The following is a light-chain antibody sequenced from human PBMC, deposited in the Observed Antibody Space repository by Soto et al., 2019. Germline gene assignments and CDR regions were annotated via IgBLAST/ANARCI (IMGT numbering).Light chain of an antibody. Sequence: QSALTQPPSVSGAPGQRVTISCTGSSSNIGAGYDVHWYQQLPGTAPKLLIYGNNNRPSGVPDRFSGSKSGTSASLAITGLQAEDEADYYCQSYDSSLSPVVFGGGTKLTVL. CDR2: GNN. V-gene: IGLV1-40*01. CDR1: SSNIGAGYD. CDR3: QSYDSSLSPVV. J-gene: IGLJ2*01.